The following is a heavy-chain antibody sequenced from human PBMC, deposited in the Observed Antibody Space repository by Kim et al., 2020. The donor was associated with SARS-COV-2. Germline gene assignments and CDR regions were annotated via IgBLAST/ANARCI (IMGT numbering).Heavy chain of an antibody. V-gene: IGHV1-46*01. D-gene: IGHD6-19*01. CDR2: ISPGGETT. J-gene: IGHJ5*02. Sequence: ASVKVSCKGSGYSFTSYYVHWVRQAPGQGLQWMGFISPGGETTSIAQKFQGRVTMTRDTSASTVFMELSNLMSEDTAIYYCARVSMAAYSSGWSVWFDPWGQGTLVTVSS. CDR1: GYSFTSYY. CDR3: ARVSMAAYSSGWSVWFDP.